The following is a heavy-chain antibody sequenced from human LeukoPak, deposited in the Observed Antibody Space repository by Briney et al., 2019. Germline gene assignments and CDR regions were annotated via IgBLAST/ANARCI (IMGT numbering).Heavy chain of an antibody. J-gene: IGHJ6*04. Sequence: KSSETLSLTCAVSGYSISSGYYWGWIRQPPGKGLGWIGSIYHSGSTYYNPSLKSRVTISVDTSKNQFSLKLSSVTAADTAVYYCARHNYVPAAMVDVWSKGTTVTVSS. D-gene: IGHD2-2*01. CDR2: IYHSGST. V-gene: IGHV4-38-2*01. CDR1: GYSISSGYY. CDR3: ARHNYVPAAMVDV.